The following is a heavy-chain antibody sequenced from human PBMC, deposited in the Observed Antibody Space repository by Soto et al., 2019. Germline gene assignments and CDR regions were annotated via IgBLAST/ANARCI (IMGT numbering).Heavy chain of an antibody. CDR1: GFAFSSYS. J-gene: IGHJ4*02. V-gene: IGHV3-21*01. CDR2: ISSSSYI. Sequence: GGSLRLSCAASGFAFSSYSMNWVRQAPGKGLEWVSSISSSSYIYYADSVKGRFTISRDNAKNSLYLQMNSLRAEDTAVYYCARDRDPAARIAARPFDYWGQGTLVTVSS. D-gene: IGHD6-6*01. CDR3: ARDRDPAARIAARPFDY.